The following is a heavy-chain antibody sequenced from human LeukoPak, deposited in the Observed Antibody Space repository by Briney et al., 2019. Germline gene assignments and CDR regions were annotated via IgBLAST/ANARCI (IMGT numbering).Heavy chain of an antibody. CDR1: GGSFSGYY. J-gene: IGHJ4*02. CDR2: TNHSGST. D-gene: IGHD1-26*01. V-gene: IGHV4-34*01. Sequence: SETLSLTCAVYGGSFSGYYWSWIRQPPGKGLEWIGETNHSGSTNYNPSLKSRVTISVDTSKNQFSLKLSSVTAADTAVYYCAREFKMEVGAPDYWGQGTLVTVSS. CDR3: AREFKMEVGAPDY.